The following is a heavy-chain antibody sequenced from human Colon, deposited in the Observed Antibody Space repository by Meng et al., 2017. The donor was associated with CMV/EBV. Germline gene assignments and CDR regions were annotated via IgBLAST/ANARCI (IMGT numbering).Heavy chain of an antibody. V-gene: IGHV3-74*01. J-gene: IGHJ4*02. CDR3: ARAAPSGSYDF. CDR2: INRDGSTT. CDR1: VFTFSDYW. D-gene: IGHD1-26*01. Sequence: SCAASVFTFSDYWIHWVRQTPGKGLVWVSRINRDGSTTNYADSVKGRFTVSRDNAKDTLYLQMNSLRAEDTAVYYCARAAPSGSYDFWGQGTLVTVSS.